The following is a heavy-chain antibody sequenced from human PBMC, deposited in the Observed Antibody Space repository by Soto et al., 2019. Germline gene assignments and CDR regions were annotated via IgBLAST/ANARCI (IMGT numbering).Heavy chain of an antibody. Sequence: EVPVLESGGGLVQPGGSLRLSCAASGFTFRNYAMTWVRQAPGQGLEYVSSITDSGSSTYYAGSVKGRFAISRDNSKNTLYLQMNSLRAEDTAVYYCAKHVVDRGVNSWGQGTLVTVSS. CDR1: GFTFRNYA. CDR2: ITDSGSST. D-gene: IGHD2-8*01. V-gene: IGHV3-23*01. J-gene: IGHJ4*02. CDR3: AKHVVDRGVNS.